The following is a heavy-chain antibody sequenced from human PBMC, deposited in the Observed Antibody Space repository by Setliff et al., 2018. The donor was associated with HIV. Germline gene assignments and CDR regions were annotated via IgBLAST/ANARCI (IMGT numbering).Heavy chain of an antibody. J-gene: IGHJ4*02. CDR3: ARLVRGGSGHYFDY. CDR2: VFYSGST. V-gene: IGHV4-39*07. Sequence: PSETLSLTCAVSGVTFSSNNYYWGWIRQPPGKGLEWIGTVFYSGSTSYSPPLKSRVTISVDTSENQFSLKLKSVTAADTALYYCARLVRGGSGHYFDYWGQGKLVTVSS. CDR1: GVTFSSNNYY. D-gene: IGHD3-10*01.